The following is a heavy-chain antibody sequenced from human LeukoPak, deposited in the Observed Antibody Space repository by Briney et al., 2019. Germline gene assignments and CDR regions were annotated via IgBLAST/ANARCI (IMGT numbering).Heavy chain of an antibody. CDR1: GFPISTNG. CDR2: IVGSDGGT. J-gene: IGHJ6*03. V-gene: IGHV3-23*01. CDR3: AGGSVYYMDI. Sequence: GGSLRLSCAASGFPISTNGMSWVRQAPGQGLEWVSGIVGSDGGTYYADSVKGRFIISRDNSKNTPYVQMNSLRAEDTAVYYCAGGSVYYMDIWGKGTTVTISS.